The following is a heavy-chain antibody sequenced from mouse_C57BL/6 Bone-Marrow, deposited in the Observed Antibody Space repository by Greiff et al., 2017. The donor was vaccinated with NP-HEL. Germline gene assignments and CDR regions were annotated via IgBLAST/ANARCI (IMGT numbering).Heavy chain of an antibody. CDR1: GFSLTSYG. Sequence: QVQLKESGPGLVAPSQSLSITCTVSGFSLTSYGVHWVRQPPGKGLEWLVVIWSDGSTTYNSALKSRLSISKDNSKSQVFLKMNSLQTDDTAMYYCARHEGWPEGAMDYWGQGTSVTVSS. J-gene: IGHJ4*01. CDR2: IWSDGST. D-gene: IGHD2-3*01. CDR3: ARHEGWPEGAMDY. V-gene: IGHV2-6-1*01.